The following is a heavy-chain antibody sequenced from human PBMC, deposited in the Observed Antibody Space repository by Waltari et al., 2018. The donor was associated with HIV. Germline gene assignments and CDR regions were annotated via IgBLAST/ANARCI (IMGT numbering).Heavy chain of an antibody. V-gene: IGHV3-23*01. D-gene: IGHD3-3*01. CDR3: VKGGGYYDSTGNVPFDY. J-gene: IGHJ4*02. Sequence: VQLLESGGGLVQSGGSLTLSCAASGFGFGSYAMIWVRQGPGKGLEWVSDIGGGGDRSYYVDSVKVRFTISRDNSKNTLSLQMNGLRAEDTAVYYCVKGGGYYDSTGNVPFDYWGQGSLVTVSS. CDR1: GFGFGSYA. CDR2: IGGGGDRS.